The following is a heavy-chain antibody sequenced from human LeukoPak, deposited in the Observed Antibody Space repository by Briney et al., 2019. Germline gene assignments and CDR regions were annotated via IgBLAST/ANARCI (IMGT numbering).Heavy chain of an antibody. CDR2: IYHSGST. J-gene: IGHJ3*02. D-gene: IGHD2-2*02. CDR1: GGSISSYY. Sequence: SETLSLTCTVSGGSISSYYWSWIRQPPGKGLEWIGYIYHSGSTYYNPSLKSRVTISVDRSKNQFSLKLSSVTAADTAVYYCARVVVPAAIGGISAFDIWGQGTMVTVSS. CDR3: ARVVVPAAIGGISAFDI. V-gene: IGHV4-59*12.